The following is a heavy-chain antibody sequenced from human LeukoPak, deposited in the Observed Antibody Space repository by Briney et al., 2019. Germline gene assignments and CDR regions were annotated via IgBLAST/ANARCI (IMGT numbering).Heavy chain of an antibody. CDR1: GGSISSGDYY. CDR3: ARSYDFWSGYPRYFDY. CDR2: IYYSGST. J-gene: IGHJ4*02. V-gene: IGHV4-30-4*02. Sequence: SETLSLTCTVSGGSISSGDYYWRWIRQPPRKGLEWIGYIYYSGSTYYNPSLKSRVTISVDTSKNQFSLKLSSVTGADTRVYYCARSYDFWSGYPRYFDYWGQATLVTVSS. D-gene: IGHD3-3*01.